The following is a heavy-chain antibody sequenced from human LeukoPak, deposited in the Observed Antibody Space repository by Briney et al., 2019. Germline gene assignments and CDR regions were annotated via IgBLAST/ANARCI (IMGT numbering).Heavy chain of an antibody. CDR1: GYTFIRYG. J-gene: IGHJ5*02. Sequence: ASVKVSCKASGYTFIRYGISWVRQAPGQGLEWMGWISPYNGNTKYLQKLQGRVTMTTDTSTSTAYMELRSLTSDDTAVYYCARGGGRSGSYYHWFDPWGQGTLVTVSS. D-gene: IGHD3-10*01. V-gene: IGHV1-18*01. CDR3: ARGGGRSGSYYHWFDP. CDR2: ISPYNGNT.